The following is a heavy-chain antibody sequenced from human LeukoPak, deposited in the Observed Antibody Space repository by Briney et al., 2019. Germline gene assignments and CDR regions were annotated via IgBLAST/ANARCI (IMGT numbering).Heavy chain of an antibody. CDR3: ARDLHCSGGRCYSGLQY. D-gene: IGHD2-15*01. CDR1: GFTFSSYA. CDR2: ISYDGSNK. Sequence: GGSLRLSCAASGFTFSSYAMHWVRQAPGKGLEWVAVISYDGSNKYYADSVKGRFTISRDNSKNTLYLQMNSLRAGDTAVYYCARDLHCSGGRCYSGLQYWGQGTLVTVSS. J-gene: IGHJ4*02. V-gene: IGHV3-30*04.